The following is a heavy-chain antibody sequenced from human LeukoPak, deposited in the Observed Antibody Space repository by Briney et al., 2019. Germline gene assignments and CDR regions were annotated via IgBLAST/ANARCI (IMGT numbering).Heavy chain of an antibody. CDR2: IIPILGIA. V-gene: IGHV1-69*04. CDR3: ARERVVPGYSGHSSYYFGY. J-gene: IGHJ4*02. D-gene: IGHD5-12*01. Sequence: SVKVSCKASGGTFSSYAISWVRQAPGQGLEWMGRIIPILGIANYAQKFQGRVTITADKSTSTAYMELSSLRSEDTAVYYCARERVVPGYSGHSSYYFGYWGQGTLVTVSS. CDR1: GGTFSSYA.